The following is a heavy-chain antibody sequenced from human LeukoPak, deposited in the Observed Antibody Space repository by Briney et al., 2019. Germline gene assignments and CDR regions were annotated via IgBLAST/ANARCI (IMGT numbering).Heavy chain of an antibody. J-gene: IGHJ4*02. CDR3: ARADTSYFFDY. Sequence: ASVKVSCKVSGYTLTELSMHWVRQAPGQGLEWMGWINPNSGGTYYARKFQGRVTVTRDTSISTASMELSRLTSDDTAVYYCARADTSYFFDYWGQGTLVTVSS. CDR2: INPNSGGT. V-gene: IGHV1-2*02. D-gene: IGHD1-26*01. CDR1: GYTLTELS.